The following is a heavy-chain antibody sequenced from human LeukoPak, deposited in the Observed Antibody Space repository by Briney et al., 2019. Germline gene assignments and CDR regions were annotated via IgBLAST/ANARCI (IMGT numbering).Heavy chain of an antibody. V-gene: IGHV1-2*06. CDR3: ARGLSGSPVGFDY. J-gene: IGHJ4*02. D-gene: IGHD1-26*01. CDR2: INPNSGGT. Sequence: ASVKVSCKASGYTFTGYYIHWVRQAPGQGLEWMGRINPNSGGTNYAQKFQGRVTMTRDTSISTAHMELSRLRSDDTAVYYCARGLSGSPVGFDYWGQGTLVTVSS. CDR1: GYTFTGYY.